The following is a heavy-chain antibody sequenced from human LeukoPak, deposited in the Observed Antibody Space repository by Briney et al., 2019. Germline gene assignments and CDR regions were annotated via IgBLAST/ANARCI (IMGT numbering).Heavy chain of an antibody. D-gene: IGHD6-13*01. CDR1: GFTFTSSA. J-gene: IGHJ4*02. CDR2: IVVGSGNT. V-gene: IGHV1-58*01. CDR3: AAGVIAAAGIDY. Sequence: GTSVKVSCKASGFTFTSSAVRWVRQARGQRLEWIGWIVVGSGNTNYAQKFQERVTITRDMSTSTAYMELSSLRSEDTAVYYCAAGVIAAAGIDYWGQGTLVTVSS.